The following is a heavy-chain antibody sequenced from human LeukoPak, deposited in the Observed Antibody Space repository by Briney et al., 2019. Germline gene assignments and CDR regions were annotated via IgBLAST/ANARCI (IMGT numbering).Heavy chain of an antibody. D-gene: IGHD6-13*01. V-gene: IGHV4-4*07. Sequence: PETLSLTCTVSGGSISSYYWSWIRQPAGKGLEWIGRIYTSGSTNYNPSLKSRVTMSVDTSKNQFSLKLSSVTAADTAVYYCARGGSAAGTFYYFDYWGQGTLVTVSS. CDR3: ARGGSAAGTFYYFDY. CDR1: GGSISSYY. J-gene: IGHJ4*02. CDR2: IYTSGST.